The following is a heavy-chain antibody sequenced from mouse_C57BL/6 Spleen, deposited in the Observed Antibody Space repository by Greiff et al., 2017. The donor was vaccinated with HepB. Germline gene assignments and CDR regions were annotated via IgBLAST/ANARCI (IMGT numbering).Heavy chain of an antibody. Sequence: QVQLQQSGAELAKPGASVKLSCKASGYTFTSYWMHWVKQRPGQGLEWIGYINPSSGYTKYNQKFKDKATLTADKSSRTAYMQLSSLTYEDSAVYYCARGNWDRDFDYWGQGTTLTVSS. D-gene: IGHD4-1*01. CDR3: ARGNWDRDFDY. CDR1: GYTFTSYW. V-gene: IGHV1-7*01. J-gene: IGHJ2*01. CDR2: INPSSGYT.